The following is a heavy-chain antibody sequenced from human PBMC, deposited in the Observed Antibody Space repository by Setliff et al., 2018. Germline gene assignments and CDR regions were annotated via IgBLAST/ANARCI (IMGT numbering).Heavy chain of an antibody. CDR1: GFTFTNYA. J-gene: IGHJ5*02. CDR2: ISGSVGST. D-gene: IGHD3-3*01. CDR3: ARPSVKYYDFWSGYFYNP. V-gene: IGHV3-23*01. Sequence: GGSLRLSCAASGFTFTNYAMTWVRQAPGKGLQWVSAISGSVGSTYYADSVEGRFTISRDNSKNTLYLQMNSLRAEDTAVYYCARPSVKYYDFWSGYFYNPWGQGTLVTVSS.